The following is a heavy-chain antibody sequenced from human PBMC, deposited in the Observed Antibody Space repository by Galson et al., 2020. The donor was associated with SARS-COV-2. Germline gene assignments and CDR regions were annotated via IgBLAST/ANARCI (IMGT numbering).Heavy chain of an antibody. J-gene: IGHJ4*02. Sequence: SETLSLTCAVYGGSFSGYYWSWIRQHPGKGLEWIGEINSSGSTNYNPSLKSRVTISVDTSKNHFSLKLRSVTAADTAVYYCAREENFFGGVTATRRCGLDYWGRGTLATVSS. CDR2: INSSGST. V-gene: IGHV4-34*01. CDR3: AREENFFGGVTATRRCGLDY. D-gene: IGHD2-21*02. CDR1: GGSFSGYY.